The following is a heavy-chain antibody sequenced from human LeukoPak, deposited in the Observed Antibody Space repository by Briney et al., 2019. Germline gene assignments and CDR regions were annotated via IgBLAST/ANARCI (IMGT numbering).Heavy chain of an antibody. CDR1: GYTFTSYG. Sequence: ASVKVSCKASGYTFTSYGISWVRQAPGQGLEWMGWISAYNGHTNYAQKFQGRVTMTTDTSTSAASMELSRLRSDDTAVYYCAREVTGSGRTNPSQVATIIVSNWFDPWGQGTLVTVSS. D-gene: IGHD5-12*01. CDR3: AREVTGSGRTNPSQVATIIVSNWFDP. J-gene: IGHJ5*02. CDR2: ISAYNGHT. V-gene: IGHV1-18*01.